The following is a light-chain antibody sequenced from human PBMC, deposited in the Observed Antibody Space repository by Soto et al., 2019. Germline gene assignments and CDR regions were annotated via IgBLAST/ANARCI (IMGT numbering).Light chain of an antibody. CDR2: GGS. CDR1: QSVNSSY. Sequence: EIVLTQSPGTLSLSPGERATLSCRASQSVNSSYLAWYQQRLGQAPRLLIYGGSIRAPGFPDRFSGSGSGTDFTLTISRLEPEDSVLYFCHCQQFPTSPMYTFGQGTKLEIK. J-gene: IGKJ2*01. CDR3: QQFPTSPMYT. V-gene: IGKV3-20*01.